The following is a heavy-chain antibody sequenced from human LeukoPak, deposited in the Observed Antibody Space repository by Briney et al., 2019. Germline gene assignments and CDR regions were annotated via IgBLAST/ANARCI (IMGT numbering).Heavy chain of an antibody. D-gene: IGHD6-6*01. V-gene: IGHV4-34*01. J-gene: IGHJ6*02. CDR1: GGSFSGYY. Sequence: SETLSLTCAAYGGSFSGYYWSWIRQPPGKGLEWIGEINHSGSTNYNPSLKSRVTISVDTSKNQFSLKLSSVTAADTAVYYCARGSRAARHYYYYYGMDVWGQGTTVTVSS. CDR3: ARGSRAARHYYYYYGMDV. CDR2: INHSGST.